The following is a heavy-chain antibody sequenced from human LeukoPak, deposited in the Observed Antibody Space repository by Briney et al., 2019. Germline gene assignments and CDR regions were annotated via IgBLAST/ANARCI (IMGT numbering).Heavy chain of an antibody. D-gene: IGHD5-18*01. CDR1: GFTFSSYG. CDR2: IWYDGSNK. CDR3: ARAQLWPVDAFDI. J-gene: IGHJ3*02. Sequence: GSLRLSCAASGFTFSSYGMHWVRQAPGKGLEWVAVIWYDGSNKYYADSVKGRFTISRDDAKLYLQMNSLRAEDTAVYYCARAQLWPVDAFDIWGQGTMVTVSS. V-gene: IGHV3-33*03.